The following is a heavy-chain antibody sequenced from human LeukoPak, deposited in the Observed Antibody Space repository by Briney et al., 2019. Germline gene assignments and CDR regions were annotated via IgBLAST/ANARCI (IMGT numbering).Heavy chain of an antibody. D-gene: IGHD3-10*01. CDR2: VSHSGIT. CDR3: ARLVIP. J-gene: IGHJ5*02. V-gene: IGHV4-39*07. Sequence: SETLSLTCTVSGGSISDADYYWGWIRQPPGKGLEWIGSVSHSGITYYNSSLNSRVTISVDTSKNQFSLKVNSVTAADTAVYYCARLVIPWGRGILVTVSS. CDR1: GGSISDADYY.